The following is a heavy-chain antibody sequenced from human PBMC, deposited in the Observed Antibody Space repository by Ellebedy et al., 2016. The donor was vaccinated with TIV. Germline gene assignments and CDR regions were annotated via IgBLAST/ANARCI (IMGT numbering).Heavy chain of an antibody. CDR1: GFTFSSYA. D-gene: IGHD2-21*02. Sequence: GESLKISXAASGFTFSSYAMSWVRQAPGKGLEWVSAISGSGGSTYYADSVKGRFTISRDNSKNTLYLQMNSLRAEDTAVYYCAKVPVVTAILPFDYWGQGTLVTVSS. CDR3: AKVPVVTAILPFDY. J-gene: IGHJ4*02. V-gene: IGHV3-23*01. CDR2: ISGSGGST.